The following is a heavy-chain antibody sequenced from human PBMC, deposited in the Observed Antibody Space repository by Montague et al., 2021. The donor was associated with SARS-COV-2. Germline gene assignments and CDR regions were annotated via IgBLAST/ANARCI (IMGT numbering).Heavy chain of an antibody. CDR1: GFTFSSYG. J-gene: IGHJ4*02. D-gene: IGHD3-9*01. CDR2: IWYDGSNK. Sequence: FLRLSCAASGFTFSSYGMHWVRQAPGKGLEWVAVIWYDGSNKYYADSVKGRFTISRDNSKNTLYLQMNSLRAEDTALYYCAKALEALRYFAPVDYWGQGTLVTVSS. V-gene: IGHV3-33*06. CDR3: AKALEALRYFAPVDY.